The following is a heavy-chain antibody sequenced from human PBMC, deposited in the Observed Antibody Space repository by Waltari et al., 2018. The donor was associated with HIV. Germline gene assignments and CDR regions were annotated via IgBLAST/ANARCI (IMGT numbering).Heavy chain of an antibody. J-gene: IGHJ5*02. CDR1: GGTFSGYY. D-gene: IGHD3-3*01. CDR3: ARLGITIFGVTTQKKGKYNWFDP. CDR2: NNHSGNI. Sequence: QVQLQQWGAGLLKPSETLSLPCAVYGGTFSGYYWSWIRQSPGKGLEWIGTNNHSGNINTNPTPKSRRAMPLDTSKLQFSLNLTSVTAADTAVYYCARLGITIFGVTTQKKGKYNWFDPWGQGTPVAVSS. V-gene: IGHV4-34*02.